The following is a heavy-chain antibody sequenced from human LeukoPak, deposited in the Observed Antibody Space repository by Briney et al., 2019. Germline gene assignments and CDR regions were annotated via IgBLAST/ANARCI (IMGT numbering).Heavy chain of an antibody. D-gene: IGHD1-26*01. V-gene: IGHV4-4*07. J-gene: IGHJ6*03. CDR3: ATYGKSYSGSYYDYMDV. Sequence: PSETLSLTCTVSGGSISSYYWSWIRRPAGKGLEWIGRIYTSGSTNYNPSLKSRVTISVDESKNQFSLKLSSVTAADTAVYYCATYGKSYSGSYYDYMDVWGKGTTVTVSS. CDR1: GGSISSYY. CDR2: IYTSGST.